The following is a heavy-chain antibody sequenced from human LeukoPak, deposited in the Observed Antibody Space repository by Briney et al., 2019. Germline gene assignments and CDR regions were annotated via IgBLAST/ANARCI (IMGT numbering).Heavy chain of an antibody. V-gene: IGHV4-59*08. J-gene: IGHJ4*02. Sequence: KTSETLSLTCTASGGSISSYYWSWIRQPPGKGLEWIGYIYYSGSTNCSPSLKSRVTISVDMSKNQFSLRLRSVTAADTAVYYCARAPYGSGSYYTYWGQGTLVIVSS. CDR2: IYYSGST. CDR1: GGSISSYY. CDR3: ARAPYGSGSYYTY. D-gene: IGHD3-10*01.